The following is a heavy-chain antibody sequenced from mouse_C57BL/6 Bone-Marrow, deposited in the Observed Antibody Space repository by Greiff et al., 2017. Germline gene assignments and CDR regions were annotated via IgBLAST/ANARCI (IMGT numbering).Heavy chain of an antibody. CDR2: IDPSDSYT. CDR3: ARREGRYWYFEG. V-gene: IGHV1-59*01. Sequence: QVQLQQPGAELVRPGASVKLSCKASGYTFTSYWMHWVKQRPGQGLEWIGVIDPSDSYTNYNQKFKGKATLTVDTSSSTAYMQLSSLTSEDSAVYDCARREGRYWYFEGWGTGTTVTVAS. J-gene: IGHJ1*03. CDR1: GYTFTSYW.